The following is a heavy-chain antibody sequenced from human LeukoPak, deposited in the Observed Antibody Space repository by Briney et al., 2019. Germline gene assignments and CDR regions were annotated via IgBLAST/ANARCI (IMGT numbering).Heavy chain of an antibody. J-gene: IGHJ5*02. D-gene: IGHD6-13*01. V-gene: IGHV1-2*02. CDR3: AKGSFVRRTLMAWFDP. CDR2: INPNSGGT. CDR1: GYTFTGYY. Sequence: GASVKVSCKASGYTFTGYYMHWVRQAPGQGLEWMGWINPNSGGTNYAQKFQGRVTMTRDTSISTAYMELSRLRSDDTAVYYCAKGSFVRRTLMAWFDPWGQGTLVTVSS.